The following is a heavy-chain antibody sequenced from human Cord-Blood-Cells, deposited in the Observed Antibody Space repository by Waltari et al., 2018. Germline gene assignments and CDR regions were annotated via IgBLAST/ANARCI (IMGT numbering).Heavy chain of an antibody. V-gene: IGHV4-38-2*02. J-gene: IGHJ4*02. CDR2: IYHSGST. D-gene: IGHD6-6*01. Sequence: QVQLQESGPGLGKPSETLSLTCTVSGYSISSGYYWGWIRQPPGKGLEWIGSIYHSGSTYYNPSLKSRVTISVDTSKNQFSLKLSSVTAADTAVYYCARGPIQLDYWGQGTLVTVSS. CDR3: ARGPIQLDY. CDR1: GYSISSGYY.